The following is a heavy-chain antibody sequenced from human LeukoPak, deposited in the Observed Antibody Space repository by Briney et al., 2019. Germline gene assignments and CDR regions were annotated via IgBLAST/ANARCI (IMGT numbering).Heavy chain of an antibody. CDR1: GYTFTSYG. D-gene: IGHD5-18*01. V-gene: IGHV1-18*01. Sequence: GASVNVSCKPSGYTFTSYGISWVRQTPGQGLEWMGWISPYNGNTNYVQKFQGRVTMTTETSTSTAYMELRSLRSDDTAVYYCARGKLGGYSYGGSYYYYYMDVWGKGTTVTISS. J-gene: IGHJ6*03. CDR3: ARGKLGGYSYGGSYYYYYMDV. CDR2: ISPYNGNT.